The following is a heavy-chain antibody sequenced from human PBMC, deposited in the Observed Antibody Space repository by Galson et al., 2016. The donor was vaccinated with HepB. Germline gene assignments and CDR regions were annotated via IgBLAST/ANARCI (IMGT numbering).Heavy chain of an antibody. CDR2: IYPGDSDT. Sequence: QSGAEVKKPGESLRIACKASGYKFSSYWIGWVRQMPGKGLEWMAIIYPGDSDTRYSPAFQGQVTISADTSISTAYLQWISLRASDTAIYYCARGDFWSGYYYYGVEAWGQGTTVTVS. D-gene: IGHD3-3*01. J-gene: IGHJ6*02. V-gene: IGHV5-51*03. CDR3: ARGDFWSGYYYYGVEA. CDR1: GYKFSSYW.